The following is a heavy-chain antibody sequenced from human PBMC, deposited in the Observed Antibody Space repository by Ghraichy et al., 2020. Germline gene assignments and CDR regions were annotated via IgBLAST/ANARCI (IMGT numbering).Heavy chain of an antibody. D-gene: IGHD3-10*01. CDR2: ISGSGAST. CDR3: ARGAGGP. J-gene: IGHJ5*02. V-gene: IGHV3-23*01. Sequence: LTCAASGFSFSSFAMSWVRQAPGKGLEWVSTISGSGASTYYADSVKGHFTIFRDNSKSTVYLQMSGLRVEDAAVYYCARGAGGPWGQGTLVTVSS. CDR1: GFSFSSFA.